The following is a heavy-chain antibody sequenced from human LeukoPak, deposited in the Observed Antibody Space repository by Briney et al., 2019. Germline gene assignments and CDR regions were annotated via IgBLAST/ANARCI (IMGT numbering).Heavy chain of an antibody. J-gene: IGHJ3*02. Sequence: GGSLRLSCAASGFTFRSYEMNWVRQAPGKGLEWISYISSSSSYTNYADSVKGRFTISRDNAKNSLYLQMNSLRAEDTAVYYCARLGVDAFDIWGQGTMVTASS. CDR2: ISSSSSYT. CDR3: ARLGVDAFDI. V-gene: IGHV3-21*05. CDR1: GFTFRSYE.